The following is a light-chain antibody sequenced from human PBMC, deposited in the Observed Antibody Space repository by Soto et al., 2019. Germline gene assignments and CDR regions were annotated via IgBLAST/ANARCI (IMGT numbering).Light chain of an antibody. V-gene: IGLV3-25*03. CDR1: GLAKQY. CDR2: KDS. Sequence: SYELTQPPSLSVSPGQTARITCSGDGLAKQYAYWYQQKPGHAPVLVIYKDSERPSGIPERFSGSSSGTTVTLTISGVQAEDEADYYCQSADISGPYVFGIGTKVTVL. CDR3: QSADISGPYV. J-gene: IGLJ1*01.